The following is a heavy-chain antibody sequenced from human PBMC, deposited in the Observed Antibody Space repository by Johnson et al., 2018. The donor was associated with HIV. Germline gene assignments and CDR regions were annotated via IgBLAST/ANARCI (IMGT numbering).Heavy chain of an antibody. D-gene: IGHD3-10*01. J-gene: IGHJ3*02. CDR3: ARDSARTYYYGSGSPPSAFDI. Sequence: VQLVESGGGLVQPGGSLRLSCVASGFTFSSYWMSWVRQAPGPWLAWVANIKKAGSEKYYVDSVTCCSTNSTDNAKNSLYLQMNSLRVEDTAVYYCARDSARTYYYGSGSPPSAFDIWGQGTMVTVSS. V-gene: IGHV3-7*01. CDR1: GFTFSSYW. CDR2: IKKAGSEK.